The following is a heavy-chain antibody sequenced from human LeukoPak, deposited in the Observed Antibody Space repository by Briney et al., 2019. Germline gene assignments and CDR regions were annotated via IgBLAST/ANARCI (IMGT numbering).Heavy chain of an antibody. V-gene: IGHV3-33*01. CDR2: IWYDGSKE. Sequence: PGGSLRLSCAASGFTFSNYGMHWVRQAPGEGLEWVAVIWYDGSKEYYVDSVKGRFTISRDNSKNTLFLQMNSLRAEDTAVYYCARDIRGKDFWSGYYGLDVWGKGTTVAVSS. D-gene: IGHD3-3*01. CDR3: ARDIRGKDFWSGYYGLDV. J-gene: IGHJ6*04. CDR1: GFTFSNYG.